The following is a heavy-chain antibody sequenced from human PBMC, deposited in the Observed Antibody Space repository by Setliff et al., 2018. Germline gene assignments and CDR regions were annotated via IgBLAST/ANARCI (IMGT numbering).Heavy chain of an antibody. J-gene: IGHJ4*02. CDR1: GFTFSSYW. D-gene: IGHD7-27*01. CDR2: IRNKDNSYTT. V-gene: IGHV3-72*01. Sequence: HPGGSLRLSCAASGFTFSSYWMHWVRQAPGKGLVWVGRIRNKDNSYTTEYAASVKGRFTISRDDSKNSLYLQMNGLRAEDTAVYYCVRDLHWGFDYWGLGTLVTVSS. CDR3: VRDLHWGFDY.